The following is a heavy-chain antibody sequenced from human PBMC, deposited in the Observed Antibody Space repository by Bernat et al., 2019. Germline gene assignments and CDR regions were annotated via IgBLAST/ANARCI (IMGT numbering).Heavy chain of an antibody. V-gene: IGHV3-30-3*01. Sequence: QVQLVESGGGVVQPGRSLRLSCVASGFTFSSYAMHWVRQAPGKGLEWVAVISYDGSNKYYADSVKGRFTISRDNSKNTLYLQMNSLRAEDTAVYYCARDGGRLLFDYWGQGTLVTVSS. CDR3: ARDGGRLLFDY. CDR2: ISYDGSNK. J-gene: IGHJ4*02. D-gene: IGHD3-16*01. CDR1: GFTFSSYA.